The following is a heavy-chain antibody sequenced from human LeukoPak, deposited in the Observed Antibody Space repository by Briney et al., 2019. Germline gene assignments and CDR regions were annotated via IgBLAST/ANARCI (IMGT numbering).Heavy chain of an antibody. CDR1: GYSFTSYW. Sequence: GESLKISCKGSGYSFTSYWIGWVRQMSGKGLEGMGIIYPGDSDTRYSPSFQGQVTISADKSTSTAYLQWSSLKASDTAMYYCARQGSGIGTAAGTVTPYYYYYGMDVWGQGTTVTVSS. D-gene: IGHD6-13*01. CDR3: ARQGSGIGTAAGTVTPYYYYYGMDV. V-gene: IGHV5-51*01. J-gene: IGHJ6*02. CDR2: IYPGDSDT.